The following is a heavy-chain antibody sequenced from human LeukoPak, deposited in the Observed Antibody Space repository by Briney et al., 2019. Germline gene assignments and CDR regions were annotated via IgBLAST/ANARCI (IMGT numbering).Heavy chain of an antibody. V-gene: IGHV3-74*01. CDR1: GFTLSAYW. CDR2: INNDGSDT. CDR3: ATGGGNPSSIDAFDI. D-gene: IGHD4-23*01. J-gene: IGHJ3*02. Sequence: PGGSLRLSCAASGFTLSAYWMYWVRQAPGKGPVWDAFINNDGSDTNYADSVKGRFTISRDNAENTLYLQMNSLRVEDTAVYYCATGGGNPSSIDAFDIWGQGTMVTVSS.